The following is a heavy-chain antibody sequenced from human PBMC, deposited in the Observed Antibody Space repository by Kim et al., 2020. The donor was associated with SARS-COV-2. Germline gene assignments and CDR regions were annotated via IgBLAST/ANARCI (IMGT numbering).Heavy chain of an antibody. CDR2: ISTSSTTI. D-gene: IGHD2-15*01. J-gene: IGHJ1*01. Sequence: GGSLRLSCAASGVTVSNFNMNWVRQAPGKGLEWVSYISTSSTTIYYADSVKGRFTISRDNDKNSLYLQMNSLRDEDTAVYYCARWQHGGPAEYFQHWGQGTLVTVSS. V-gene: IGHV3-48*02. CDR1: GVTVSNFN. CDR3: ARWQHGGPAEYFQH.